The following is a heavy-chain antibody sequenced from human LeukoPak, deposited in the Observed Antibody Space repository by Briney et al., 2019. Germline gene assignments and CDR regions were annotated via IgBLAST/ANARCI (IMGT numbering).Heavy chain of an antibody. V-gene: IGHV4-59*01. Sequence: SEALSLTCTVSGGSISSYYWSWIRQPPGKGLEWIGYLYYSGSTNYNPSLKSRVTISVDTSKNQFSLNLSSVTAADTAVYYCARFLPENGGDWKPFDYWGQGTLVTVSS. CDR2: LYYSGST. J-gene: IGHJ4*02. CDR3: ARFLPENGGDWKPFDY. CDR1: GGSISSYY. D-gene: IGHD2-21*02.